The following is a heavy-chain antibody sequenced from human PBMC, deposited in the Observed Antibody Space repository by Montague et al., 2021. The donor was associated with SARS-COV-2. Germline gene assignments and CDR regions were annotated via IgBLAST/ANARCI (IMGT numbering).Heavy chain of an antibody. CDR2: LHYAGSA. V-gene: IGHV4-39*01. CDR1: GGSFSSGDSY. CDR3: VATYNGNWYYFDY. J-gene: IGHJ4*02. Sequence: SETLSLTCSVSGGSFSSGDSYWGWLRQAPGKGLEWIGDLHYAGSAYYNPSLRSRVTISADTSKNQFSLKLNSVTAADTAVYYCVATYNGNWYYFDYWDQGTLVTVSS. D-gene: IGHD6-13*01.